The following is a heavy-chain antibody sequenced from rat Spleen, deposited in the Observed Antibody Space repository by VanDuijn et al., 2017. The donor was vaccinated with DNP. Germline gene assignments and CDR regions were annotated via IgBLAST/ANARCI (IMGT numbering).Heavy chain of an antibody. V-gene: IGHV3-1*01. Sequence: EVQLQESGPGLVKPSQSLSLTCSVTGYSITSNYWGWIRKFPGNKMEYIGHISYSGSTNYNPSLKSRFPIPRDTSKNQFFLQLNSVTTEDTATYYCARDHDGPYYFDYWGQGVMVTVSS. CDR2: ISYSGST. CDR1: GYSITSNY. J-gene: IGHJ2*01. D-gene: IGHD1-12*02. CDR3: ARDHDGPYYFDY.